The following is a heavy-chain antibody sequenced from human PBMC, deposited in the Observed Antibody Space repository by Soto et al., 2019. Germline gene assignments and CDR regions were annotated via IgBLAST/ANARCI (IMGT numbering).Heavy chain of an antibody. D-gene: IGHD2-8*02. CDR3: ARAPRPLVDPSYYHGMDV. J-gene: IGHJ6*01. CDR1: GFTFSSYS. CDR2: ISRSSRYI. Sequence: GGSLRLSCAASGFTFSSYSMNWVRQAPGKGLEWVSSISRSSRYIYYADSVKGRFTLSRGNAKNSLYLPMNSLRAEDSDVYYYARAPRPLVDPSYYHGMDVRGQGTTGT. V-gene: IGHV3-21*01.